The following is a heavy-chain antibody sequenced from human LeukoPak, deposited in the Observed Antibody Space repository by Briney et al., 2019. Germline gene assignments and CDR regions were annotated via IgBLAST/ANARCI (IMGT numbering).Heavy chain of an antibody. CDR2: IYHTGNT. D-gene: IGHD1-7*01. Sequence: SETLSLTCAVPGYSISSGYYWGWIRQPPGKGLEWVGSIYHTGNTYYNPSLKSPVAMSVDTSKNQFSLKLSSVTAADTAVYYCARLPYDWNYWFDPWGQGTLVTVSS. CDR3: ARLPYDWNYWFDP. CDR1: GYSISSGYY. V-gene: IGHV4-38-2*01. J-gene: IGHJ5*02.